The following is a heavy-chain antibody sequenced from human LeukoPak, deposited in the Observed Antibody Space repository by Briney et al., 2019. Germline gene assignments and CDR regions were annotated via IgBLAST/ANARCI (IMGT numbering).Heavy chain of an antibody. CDR3: AREGDSGSYYPAD. V-gene: IGHV4-61*02. J-gene: IGHJ4*02. D-gene: IGHD1-26*01. CDR1: GGSISSGSYH. Sequence: SQTLSLTCTVSGGSISSGSYHWSWIRQPAGKGLEWIGRIYTSGSTNYNPSLKSRVTISVDTSKNQFSLKLSSVTAADTAVYYCAREGDSGSYYPADWVQGTLVTVSS. CDR2: IYTSGST.